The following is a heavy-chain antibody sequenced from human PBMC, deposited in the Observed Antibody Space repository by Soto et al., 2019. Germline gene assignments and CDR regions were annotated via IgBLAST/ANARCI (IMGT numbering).Heavy chain of an antibody. CDR2: IYYSGST. J-gene: IGHJ4*02. D-gene: IGHD6-13*01. Sequence: SETLSLTCTVSGGSISSSSYYWGWIRQPPGKGLEWIGSIYYSGSTYYNPSLKSRVTISVDTSKNQFSLKLSSVTAADTAVYYCARSSSWAKPILYFDDWGQGTLVTVSS. CDR1: GGSISSSSYY. V-gene: IGHV4-39*01. CDR3: ARSSSWAKPILYFDD.